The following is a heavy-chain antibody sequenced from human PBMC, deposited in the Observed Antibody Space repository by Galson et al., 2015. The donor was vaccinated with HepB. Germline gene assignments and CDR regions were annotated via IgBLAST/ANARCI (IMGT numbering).Heavy chain of an antibody. J-gene: IGHJ6*02. CDR3: ARDRSREKWLVTYYYYGMDV. Sequence: CAISGDSVSSNSAAWNWIRQSPSRGLEWLGRTYYRSKWYNDYAVSVKSRITINPDTSKNQFSLQLNSVTPEDTAVYYCARDRSREKWLVTYYYYGMDVWGQGTTVTVSS. V-gene: IGHV6-1*01. CDR1: GDSVSSNSAA. CDR2: TYYRSKWYN. D-gene: IGHD6-19*01.